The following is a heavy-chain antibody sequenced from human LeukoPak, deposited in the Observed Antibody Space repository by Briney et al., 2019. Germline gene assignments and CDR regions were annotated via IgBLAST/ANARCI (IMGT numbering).Heavy chain of an antibody. D-gene: IGHD5-24*01. CDR1: GYTFTGYY. CDR3: ARRVGTITTIDFDY. Sequence: ASVKVSCKAFGYTFTGYYVHWVRQAPGQGLEWMGWINPNNGGTNYAQKFQVRVTMTRDTSTSTAYMELSRLRSDDTAVYFCARRVGTITTIDFDYWGQGTLVTVSS. CDR2: INPNNGGT. V-gene: IGHV1-2*02. J-gene: IGHJ4*02.